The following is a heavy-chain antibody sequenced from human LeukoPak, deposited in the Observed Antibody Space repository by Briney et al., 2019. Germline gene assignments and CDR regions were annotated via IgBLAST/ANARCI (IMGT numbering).Heavy chain of an antibody. CDR1: GGSISSSSYY. D-gene: IGHD4-17*01. CDR2: IYYSGST. Sequence: SETLSLTCPVSGGSISSSSYYWGWIRQPPGRGLEWIGSIYYSGSTYYNTSLKSRVTISVDTSKNQFSLKLSSVTAADTAVYYCARQFRSVTAPFDPWGQGTLVTVSS. CDR3: ARQFRSVTAPFDP. J-gene: IGHJ5*02. V-gene: IGHV4-39*01.